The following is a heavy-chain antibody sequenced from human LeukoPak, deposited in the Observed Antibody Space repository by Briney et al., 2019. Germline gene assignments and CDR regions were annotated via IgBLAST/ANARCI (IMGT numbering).Heavy chain of an antibody. Sequence: GGSLRLSCSASGFTFSTYAMHWVRQAPGKGLEYVSAISTNGGITYYADSVKGRFTISRDNPKNTLYLQMSSLRAEDTAVYYCVKGVVCANGVCRTRLDYWGQGTLVTVSS. J-gene: IGHJ4*02. CDR1: GFTFSTYA. CDR2: ISTNGGIT. CDR3: VKGVVCANGVCRTRLDY. V-gene: IGHV3-64D*06. D-gene: IGHD2-8*01.